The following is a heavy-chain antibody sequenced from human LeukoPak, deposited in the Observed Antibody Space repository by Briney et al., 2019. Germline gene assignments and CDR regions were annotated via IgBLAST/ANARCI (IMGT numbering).Heavy chain of an antibody. J-gene: IGHJ4*02. Sequence: SETLSHTCTVSGASISAYYWIWIGQPAGKGLHWIERIHTSCENDYNPSLKSRVTMSVDTSKSQFSLNLISVTAADTAVYYCERAAYGGYGTLDYWGEGALVTVSS. CDR3: ERAAYGGYGTLDY. CDR1: GASISAYY. V-gene: IGHV4-4*07. D-gene: IGHD5-12*01. CDR2: IHTSCEN.